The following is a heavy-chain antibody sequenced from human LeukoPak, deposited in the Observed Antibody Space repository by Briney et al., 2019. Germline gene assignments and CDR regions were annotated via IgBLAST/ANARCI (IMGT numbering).Heavy chain of an antibody. V-gene: IGHV3-66*02. CDR3: ARDDVATVFDY. J-gene: IGHJ4*02. D-gene: IGHD3-16*01. CDR2: IYSGGNT. CDR1: GFTVSGNY. Sequence: GGSLRLSCVASGFTVSGNYMTWVRQAPGKGLEWVSVIYSGGNTFYADSVKGRFTISRGNSKNTLYLQMNSLRGEDTAIYYCARDDVATVFDYWGQGTLVTVSS.